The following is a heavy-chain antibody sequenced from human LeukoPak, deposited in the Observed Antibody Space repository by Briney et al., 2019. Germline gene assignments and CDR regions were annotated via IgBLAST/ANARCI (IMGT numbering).Heavy chain of an antibody. CDR3: ARELISSGYSPRDYYYGIDV. CDR1: GFTFSSYW. V-gene: IGHV3-7*03. J-gene: IGHJ6*02. D-gene: IGHD3-22*01. Sequence: GGSLRLSCAASGFTFSSYWMSWVRQAPGKGLEWVANIKQDGSEKYYVDSVKGRFTISRDNAKNSLYLQMNSLRAEDTAVCYCARELISSGYSPRDYYYGIDVWGQGTTVTVSS. CDR2: IKQDGSEK.